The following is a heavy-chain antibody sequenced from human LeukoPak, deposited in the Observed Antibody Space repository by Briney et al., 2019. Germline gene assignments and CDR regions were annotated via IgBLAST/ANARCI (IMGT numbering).Heavy chain of an antibody. D-gene: IGHD6-6*01. CDR2: ISSSGSTI. CDR1: GFTFSDYY. Sequence: GGSLRLSCAASGFTFSDYYMSWIRQAPGKGLEWVSYISSSGSTIYYADSVKGRFTISRDNAKNSLYLQMSSLRAEDTAVYYCARVEQLVRDYFDYWGQGTLVTVSS. V-gene: IGHV3-11*01. J-gene: IGHJ4*02. CDR3: ARVEQLVRDYFDY.